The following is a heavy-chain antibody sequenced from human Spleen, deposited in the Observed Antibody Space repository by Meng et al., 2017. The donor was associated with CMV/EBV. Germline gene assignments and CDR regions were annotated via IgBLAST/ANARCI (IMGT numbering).Heavy chain of an antibody. CDR3: ARVKLNYYGSGVGYYGMDV. D-gene: IGHD3-10*01. Sequence: ASVKVSCKASGYTFTSYGISWVQQAPGQGLEWMGWISAYNGNTNYAQKLQGRVTMTTDTSTSTAYMELRSLRSDDTAVYYCARVKLNYYGSGVGYYGMDVWGQGTTVTVSS. CDR1: GYTFTSYG. CDR2: ISAYNGNT. J-gene: IGHJ6*02. V-gene: IGHV1-18*01.